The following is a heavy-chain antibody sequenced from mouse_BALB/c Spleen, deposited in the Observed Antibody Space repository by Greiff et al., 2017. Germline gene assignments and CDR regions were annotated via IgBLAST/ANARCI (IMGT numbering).Heavy chain of an antibody. CDR1: GFTFSSYT. V-gene: IGHV5-12-2*01. CDR3: ARRIYGYNYAMDY. Sequence: DVKLVESGGGLVQPGGSLKLSCAASGFTFSSYTMSWVRQTPEKRLEWVAYISNGGGSTYYPDTVKGRFTISRDNAKNTLYLQMSSLKSEDTAMYYCARRIYGYNYAMDYWGQGTSVTVSS. J-gene: IGHJ4*01. D-gene: IGHD1-2*01. CDR2: ISNGGGST.